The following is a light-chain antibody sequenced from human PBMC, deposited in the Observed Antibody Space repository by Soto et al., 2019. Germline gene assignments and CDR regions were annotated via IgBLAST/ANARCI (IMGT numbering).Light chain of an antibody. Sequence: EIVMTQSPATLSVSPGERATLSCRASQSVSSNLAWYQQKPGQAPRLIIYGASTRATGIPARFSGSGSGTEFTLTISSLQSEDFAVYYCQQYNNWPHTFGQGTKLEI. CDR1: QSVSSN. CDR3: QQYNNWPHT. CDR2: GAS. V-gene: IGKV3-15*01. J-gene: IGKJ2*01.